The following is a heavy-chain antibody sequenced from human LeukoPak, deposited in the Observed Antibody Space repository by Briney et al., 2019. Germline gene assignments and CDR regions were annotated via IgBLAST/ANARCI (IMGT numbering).Heavy chain of an antibody. J-gene: IGHJ6*02. D-gene: IGHD2-2*01. Sequence: SETLSLTCTVSGGSISSGGYSWSWIRQHPGKGLEWIGYIYYSGSTYYNPSLKSRVTISVDTSKNQFSLKLSSVTAADTAVYYCARGMSCSSTRCYYYGMDVWGQGTTVTVSS. V-gene: IGHV4-31*03. CDR3: ARGMSCSSTRCYYYGMDV. CDR2: IYYSGST. CDR1: GGSISSGGYS.